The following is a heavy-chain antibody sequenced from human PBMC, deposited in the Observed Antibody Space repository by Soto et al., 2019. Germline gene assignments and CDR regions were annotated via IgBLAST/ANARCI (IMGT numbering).Heavy chain of an antibody. D-gene: IGHD6-19*01. J-gene: IGHJ5*02. V-gene: IGHV1-69*01. Sequence: VTCKASGSTLISYASSCVRQAPVPGLEWMGGIIPIFGTANYAQKCQGRVTITADESTSTAYMELSSLRSEDTAVYYCAGKGIAVSEPYNNWFDPWGQGTLVT. CDR1: GSTLISYA. CDR3: AGKGIAVSEPYNNWFDP. CDR2: IIPIFGTA.